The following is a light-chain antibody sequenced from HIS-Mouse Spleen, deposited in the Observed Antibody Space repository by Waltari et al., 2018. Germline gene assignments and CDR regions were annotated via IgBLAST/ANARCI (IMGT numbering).Light chain of an antibody. V-gene: IGLV2-14*03. J-gene: IGLJ3*02. Sequence: QSALTQPASVSGSPGQSITISCTGPSSYVGGYNYVSWYQQHPGKAPKLMLYDVSNRPSGVSNRFSGSKSGNTASLTISGLQAEDEADYYCSSYTSSSTRVFGGGTKLTVL. CDR2: DVS. CDR3: SSYTSSSTRV. CDR1: SSYVGGYNY.